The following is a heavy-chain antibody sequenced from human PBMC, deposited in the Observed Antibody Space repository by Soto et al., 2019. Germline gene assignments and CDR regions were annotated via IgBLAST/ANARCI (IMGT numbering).Heavy chain of an antibody. D-gene: IGHD2-8*01. CDR3: ARGQVMDHAYFDY. Sequence: PGESLKISCAASGFTVTTNCMSWVRQAPGKGLEWVSLIYSGDVTHYADSVRGRFSISRDSSKNTLYLQMNSLRAEDTAVYYCARGQVMDHAYFDYWGQGALVTVSS. CDR2: IYSGDVT. V-gene: IGHV3-53*01. J-gene: IGHJ4*02. CDR1: GFTVTTNC.